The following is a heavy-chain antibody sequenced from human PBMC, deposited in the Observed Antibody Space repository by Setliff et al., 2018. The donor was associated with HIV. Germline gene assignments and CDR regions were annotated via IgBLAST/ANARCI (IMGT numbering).Heavy chain of an antibody. CDR3: ARYVFGDVNWFDP. CDR2: IYYSGST. CDR1: GDSVSSGGFY. J-gene: IGHJ5*02. V-gene: IGHV4-31*03. D-gene: IGHD3-3*01. Sequence: SETLSLTCTVSGDSVSSGGFYWSWIRQHPGKGLEWIGCIYYSGSTYLNPSLKSRVTILVDTSKNQFSLELTSVTAADTAVYYCARYVFGDVNWFDPWGQGTLVTVSS.